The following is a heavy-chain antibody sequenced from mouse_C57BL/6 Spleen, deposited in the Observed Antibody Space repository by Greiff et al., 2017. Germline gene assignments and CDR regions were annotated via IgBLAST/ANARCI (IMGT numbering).Heavy chain of an antibody. CDR1: GYAFSSSW. J-gene: IGHJ4*01. Sequence: QVQLQQSGPELVKPGASVKISCKASGYAFSSSWMNWVKQRPGKGLEWIGRIYPGDGDTNYNGKFKGKATLTADKSSSTAYMPLSIRTSEDSAVYFCARSSGYAYYAMDYWGQGTSVTVSS. CDR3: ARSSGYAYYAMDY. V-gene: IGHV1-82*01. D-gene: IGHD2-2*01. CDR2: IYPGDGDT.